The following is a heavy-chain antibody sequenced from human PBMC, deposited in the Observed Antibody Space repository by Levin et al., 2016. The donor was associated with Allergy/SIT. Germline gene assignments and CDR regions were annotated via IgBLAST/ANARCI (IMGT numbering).Heavy chain of an antibody. D-gene: IGHD6-13*01. J-gene: IGHJ5*02. Sequence: WIRQPPGKGLEWIGYIYYSESTNYNPSLKSRVTISVDTSKNQFSLKLSSVTAADTAVYYCARDLRAAAREWGWFDPWGQGTLVTVSS. CDR2: IYYSEST. V-gene: IGHV4-59*01. CDR3: ARDLRAAAREWGWFDP.